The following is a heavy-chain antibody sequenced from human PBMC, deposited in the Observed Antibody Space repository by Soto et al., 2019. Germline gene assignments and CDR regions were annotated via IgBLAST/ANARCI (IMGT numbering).Heavy chain of an antibody. Sequence: GGSLRLSCAASGFTFSSYGMHWVRQAPGKGLEWVAVISYDGSNKYYADSVKGRFTISRDNSKNTLYLQMNSLRAEDTAVYYCAKMVGLRYFDWLLDYFDYWGQGTLVTVSS. J-gene: IGHJ4*02. D-gene: IGHD3-9*01. CDR3: AKMVGLRYFDWLLDYFDY. V-gene: IGHV3-30*18. CDR2: ISYDGSNK. CDR1: GFTFSSYG.